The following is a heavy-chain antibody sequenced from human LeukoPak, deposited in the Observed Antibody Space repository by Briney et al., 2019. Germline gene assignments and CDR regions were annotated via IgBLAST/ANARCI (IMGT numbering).Heavy chain of an antibody. CDR3: ARSSIAAEIDY. V-gene: IGHV3-23*01. J-gene: IGHJ4*02. D-gene: IGHD6-13*01. CDR2: VSNSGGIT. CDR1: GFTFSSYS. Sequence: GGSLRLSCAASGFTFSSYSMTWVRQAPGKGLEWVSGVSNSGGITYYADSVKGRFTISRDNSKNTLYLQMNSLRAEDTAVYYCARSSIAAEIDYWGQGTLVTVSS.